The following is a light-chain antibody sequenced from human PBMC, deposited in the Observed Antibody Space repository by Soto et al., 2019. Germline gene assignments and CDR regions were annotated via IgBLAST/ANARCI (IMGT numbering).Light chain of an antibody. Sequence: QSVLTQPHSASGTPGQRVTISCYGSSSNIGSNTVNWYQQLPGTAPKLLIYSNNQRPSGVPDRFSGSKSGTSASLAISGLQSEDEADYYCTAWDDSLNGHVVFGGGTKLTVL. V-gene: IGLV1-44*01. J-gene: IGLJ2*01. CDR3: TAWDDSLNGHVV. CDR1: SSNIGSNT. CDR2: SNN.